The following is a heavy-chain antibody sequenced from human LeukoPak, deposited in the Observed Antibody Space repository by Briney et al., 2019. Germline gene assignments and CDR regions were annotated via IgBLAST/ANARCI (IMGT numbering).Heavy chain of an antibody. CDR2: IDTSGST. D-gene: IGHD2-21*02. V-gene: IGHV4-61*02. J-gene: IGHJ2*01. Sequence: SETLSLTCTVSGGSISSATYYWSWIRQPAGKGLEWIGRIDTSGSTNYNPSLKSRVTISVDTSKNQFSLKLSSVTAADTAVYYCARVGRDGLGYFDLWGRGTLVTVSS. CDR3: ARVGRDGLGYFDL. CDR1: GGSISSATYY.